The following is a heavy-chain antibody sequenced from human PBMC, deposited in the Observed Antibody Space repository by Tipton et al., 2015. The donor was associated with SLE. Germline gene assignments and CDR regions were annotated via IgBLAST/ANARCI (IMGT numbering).Heavy chain of an antibody. CDR1: GGSISSHY. Sequence: TLSLTCTVSGGSISSHYWSWIRQPPGKGLEWIGYIYYSGSTNYNPSLKSRVTISVDTSKNQFSLQLSSVTAADTAVYYCARDDPDFWAFDIWGQGTMVTVSS. V-gene: IGHV4-59*11. J-gene: IGHJ3*02. CDR3: ARDDPDFWAFDI. D-gene: IGHD3-3*01. CDR2: IYYSGST.